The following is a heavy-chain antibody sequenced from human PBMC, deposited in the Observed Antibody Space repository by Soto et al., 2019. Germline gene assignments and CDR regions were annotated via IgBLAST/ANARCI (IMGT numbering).Heavy chain of an antibody. Sequence: ESGPTLVNPTQTLTLTCTFSGFSLSTSGMCVSWIRQPPGKALEWLARIDWDDDKYYSTSLKTRLTISKDTSKNQVVLTMTNMDPVDTATYYCARLRDSSPGPEAVGFDYWGQGTLVTVSS. J-gene: IGHJ4*02. CDR3: ARLRDSSPGPEAVGFDY. CDR2: IDWDDDK. D-gene: IGHD6-19*01. V-gene: IGHV2-70*11. CDR1: GFSLSTSGMC.